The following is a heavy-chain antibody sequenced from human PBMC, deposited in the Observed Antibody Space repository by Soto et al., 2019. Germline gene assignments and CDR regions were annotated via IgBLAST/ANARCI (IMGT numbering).Heavy chain of an antibody. CDR2: ISAYNTNT. CDR3: ARDTPPTDY. Sequence: QVQLVQSGAEVKKPGASVKVSCKTSGYTLTSYHVSWVRQAPGQGLEWMGWISAYNTNTNYAQKFQGRVTMTTDTLTSTAYMELRSLRSDDTAVYYCARDTPPTDYWGQGTLVTVSS. J-gene: IGHJ4*02. CDR1: GYTLTSYH. V-gene: IGHV1-18*01.